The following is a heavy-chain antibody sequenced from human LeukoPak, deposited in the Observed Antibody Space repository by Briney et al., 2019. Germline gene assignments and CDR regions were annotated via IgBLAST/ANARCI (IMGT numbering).Heavy chain of an antibody. V-gene: IGHV3-48*03. J-gene: IGHJ4*02. CDR2: ISSSGSTI. CDR1: GFTFSSYE. Sequence: GGSLRLSCAASGFTFSSYEMNWVRQAPGKGLEWVSYISSSGSTIYYADSVKGRFTISRDNAKNSLYPQMNSLRAEDTAVYYCARVYDSSGYYWGFDYWGQGTLVTVSS. D-gene: IGHD3-22*01. CDR3: ARVYDSSGYYWGFDY.